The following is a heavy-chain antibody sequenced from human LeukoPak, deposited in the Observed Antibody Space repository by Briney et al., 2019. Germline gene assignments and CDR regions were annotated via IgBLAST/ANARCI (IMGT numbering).Heavy chain of an antibody. V-gene: IGHV1-18*01. CDR1: GYAFSSYG. Sequence: GASVKVSCKASGYAFSSYGIGWVRQAPGQGLGWMGWVGPYNRKTNYSQKFQGRVTKTTGTSTNTAYLELRTLRSDDTAVYYCARGAPRGVWNFYFDYWGQGTLVTVSS. CDR3: ARGAPRGVWNFYFDY. J-gene: IGHJ4*02. D-gene: IGHD1-7*01. CDR2: VGPYNRKT.